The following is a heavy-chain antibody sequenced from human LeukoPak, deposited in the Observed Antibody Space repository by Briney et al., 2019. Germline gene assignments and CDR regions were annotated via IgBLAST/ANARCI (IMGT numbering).Heavy chain of an antibody. CDR1: GGSFSGYY. CDR3: AIGGYTAIENTRYNWFDP. Sequence: SETLSLTCAVYGGSFSGYYWSWIRQPPGKGLEWIGEINHSGSTNYNPSLKSRVTISVDTSKNQFSLKLSSVTAADTAVYYCAIGGYTAIENTRYNWFDPWGQGTLVTVSS. V-gene: IGHV4-34*01. D-gene: IGHD5-18*01. J-gene: IGHJ5*02. CDR2: INHSGST.